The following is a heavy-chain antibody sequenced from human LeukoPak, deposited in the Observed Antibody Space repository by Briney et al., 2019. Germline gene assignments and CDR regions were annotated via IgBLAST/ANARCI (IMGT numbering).Heavy chain of an antibody. CDR1: GYTFTSYY. J-gene: IGHJ4*02. CDR3: ARVSVVATIWGAFDY. CDR2: INPSGGST. Sequence: GASVKVSCKASGYTFTSYYMHWVRQAPGQGLEWMGIINPSGGSTSYAQKFQGRVTMTRDTSTSTVYMELSSLRSEDTAVYYCARVSVVATIWGAFDYWGQGTLVTVSS. D-gene: IGHD5-12*01. V-gene: IGHV1-46*01.